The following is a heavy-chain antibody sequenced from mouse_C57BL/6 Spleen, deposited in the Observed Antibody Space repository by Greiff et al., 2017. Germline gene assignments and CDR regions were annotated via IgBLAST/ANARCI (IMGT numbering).Heavy chain of an antibody. V-gene: IGHV1-55*01. Sequence: VQLQQPGAELVKPGASVKMSCKASGYTFTSYWITWVKQRPGQGLAWIGDIYPGSGSTNYNEKFKSKATLTVDTSSSTAYMQLSSLTSEDSAVYYCARKSYDYDGTWFAYWGQGTLVTVSA. CDR1: GYTFTSYW. CDR3: ARKSYDYDGTWFAY. D-gene: IGHD2-4*01. CDR2: IYPGSGST. J-gene: IGHJ3*01.